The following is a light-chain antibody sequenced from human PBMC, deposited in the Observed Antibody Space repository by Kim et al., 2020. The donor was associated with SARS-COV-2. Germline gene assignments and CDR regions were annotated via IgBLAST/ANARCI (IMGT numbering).Light chain of an antibody. CDR2: EDN. V-gene: IGLV6-57*04. J-gene: IGLJ3*02. CDR3: QSYDSSNRV. Sequence: NFMLTQPHSVSESPGKTVTISCTRSSGSIASNYVQWYQQRPGSAPTTVIYEDNQRPSGVPDRFSGSIDSSSNSASLTLSGLKTEDEADYYCQSYDSSNRVFGGGTKLTVL. CDR1: SGSIASNY.